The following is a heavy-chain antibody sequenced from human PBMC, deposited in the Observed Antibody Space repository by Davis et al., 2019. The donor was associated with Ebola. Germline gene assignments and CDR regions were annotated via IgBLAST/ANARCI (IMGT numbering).Heavy chain of an antibody. CDR2: INWNGRST. Sequence: GGSLRLSCAASGFVFSSYAMSWVRQAPGKGLEWVSGINWNGRSTGYADSVKGRFTISRDNAKNTLYLQMNSLGAEDTAVYYCARDQDGPGPTVDYWGQGALVTVSS. D-gene: IGHD1-7*01. CDR1: GFVFSSYA. J-gene: IGHJ4*02. V-gene: IGHV3-20*04. CDR3: ARDQDGPGPTVDY.